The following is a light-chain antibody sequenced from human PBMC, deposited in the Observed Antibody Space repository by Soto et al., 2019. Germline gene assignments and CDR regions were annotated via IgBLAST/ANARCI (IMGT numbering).Light chain of an antibody. V-gene: IGKV3-20*01. CDR1: QSINSKS. Sequence: TQSPGTVSLSPGEGATVSCRVSQSINSKSLVWYQRKFGQAPRLLIFGASTRATGTPARFSGSGSETEFTLTISSLQSEDCAVYYSQQYGTPPRPFGQGTNV. J-gene: IGKJ1*01. CDR2: GAS. CDR3: QQYGTPPRP.